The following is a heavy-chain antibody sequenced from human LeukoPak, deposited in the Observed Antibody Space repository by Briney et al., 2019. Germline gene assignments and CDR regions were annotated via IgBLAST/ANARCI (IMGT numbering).Heavy chain of an antibody. CDR2: IKSKIDGGTT. CDR1: GFIFSNAW. V-gene: IGHV3-15*01. D-gene: IGHD3-22*01. Sequence: GGSLRLSCAASGFIFSNAWMSWVRQAPGKGLKWVGRIKSKIDGGTTDYAAPVKGRFTISRDDSKNTLYLQMNSLETEDTAVYYCITEDSSGTYIYFHYWGQGTLVSVSS. J-gene: IGHJ4*02. CDR3: ITEDSSGTYIYFHY.